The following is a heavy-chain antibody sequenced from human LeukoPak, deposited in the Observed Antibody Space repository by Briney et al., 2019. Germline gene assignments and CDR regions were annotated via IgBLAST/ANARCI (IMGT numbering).Heavy chain of an antibody. CDR3: ARGRSGYRPPVLDY. D-gene: IGHD3-22*01. CDR2: INHSGST. V-gene: IGHV4-34*01. CDR1: GGSFSGYY. Sequence: SETLSLTCAVYGGSFSGYYWSWIRQPPGKGLEWIGEINHSGSTNYNPSLKSRVTISVDTSKNQFSLKLSSVTAADTAVYYCARGRSGYRPPVLDYWGQGTLVTVSS. J-gene: IGHJ4*02.